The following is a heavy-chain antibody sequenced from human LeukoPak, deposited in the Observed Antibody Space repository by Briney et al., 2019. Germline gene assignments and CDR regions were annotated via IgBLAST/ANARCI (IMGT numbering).Heavy chain of an antibody. V-gene: IGHV3-53*01. CDR1: GFIVSTNY. J-gene: IGHJ6*03. Sequence: PGGSLRLSCAASGFIVSTNYMSWVHQAPGKGLEWVSVIYSGGSTYYADSVKGRFTISRDNSKNTLYLQMNSLRAEDTAVYYCARGGFDWLLFNYYYYMDVWGKGTTVTISS. CDR2: IYSGGST. CDR3: ARGGFDWLLFNYYYYMDV. D-gene: IGHD3-9*01.